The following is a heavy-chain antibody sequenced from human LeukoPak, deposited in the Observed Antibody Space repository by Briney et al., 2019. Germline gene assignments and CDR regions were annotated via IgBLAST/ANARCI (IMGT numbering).Heavy chain of an antibody. V-gene: IGHV1-69*04. J-gene: IGHJ6*02. CDR1: GGTFSSYA. CDR2: IIPILGIA. D-gene: IGHD3-9*01. CDR3: ARVSPADYYDILTGYSRGGYYGMDV. Sequence: SVKVSCKASGGTFSSYAISWVRQAPGQGLEWMGRIIPILGIANYAQKFQGRVTITADKSTSTAYMELSSLRSEDTAVYYCARVSPADYYDILTGYSRGGYYGMDVWGQGTTVTVSS.